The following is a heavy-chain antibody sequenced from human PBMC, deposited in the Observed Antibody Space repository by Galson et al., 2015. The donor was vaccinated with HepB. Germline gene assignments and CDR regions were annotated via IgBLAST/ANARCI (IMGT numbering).Heavy chain of an antibody. CDR1: GFTFDDYA. CDR3: AKDGTSSITMVQGAEY. J-gene: IGHJ4*02. CDR2: ISWNSGSI. V-gene: IGHV3-9*01. D-gene: IGHD3-10*01. Sequence: SLRLSCAASGFTFDDYAMHWVRQAPGKGLEWVSGISWNSGSIGYADSVKGRFTISRDNAKNSLYLQMNSLRAEDTALYYCAKDGTSSITMVQGAEYWGQGTLVTVSS.